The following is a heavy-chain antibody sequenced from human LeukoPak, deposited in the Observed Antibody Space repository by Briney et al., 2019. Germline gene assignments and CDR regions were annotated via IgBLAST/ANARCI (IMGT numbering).Heavy chain of an antibody. CDR3: ARDLRVDFSNWFDP. Sequence: SETLSLTCTVSGGSISSGDYYWSWIPQPPGKGLEWIGYIYYSGSTYYNPSLKSRVTISVDTSKNQFSLKLSSVTAADTAVYYCARDLRVDFSNWFDPWGQGTLVTVSS. CDR2: IYYSGST. J-gene: IGHJ5*02. CDR1: GGSISSGDYY. V-gene: IGHV4-30-4*08. D-gene: IGHD3-9*01.